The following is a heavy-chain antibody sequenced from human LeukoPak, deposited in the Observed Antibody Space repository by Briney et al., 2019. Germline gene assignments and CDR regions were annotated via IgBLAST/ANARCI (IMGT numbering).Heavy chain of an antibody. Sequence: PSETLSLTCTVSGGSISGYSWNWIRQPAGKGLEWIGLIYSSGNTNYNPSLKSRVAISLDTSKNQFSLKLRSVTAADTAVYYCAGDPFYDTYYSDSSDVFDIWGQGTMVTVSS. J-gene: IGHJ3*02. CDR1: GGSISGYS. CDR3: AGDPFYDTYYSDSSDVFDI. D-gene: IGHD3-22*01. CDR2: IYSSGNT. V-gene: IGHV4-4*07.